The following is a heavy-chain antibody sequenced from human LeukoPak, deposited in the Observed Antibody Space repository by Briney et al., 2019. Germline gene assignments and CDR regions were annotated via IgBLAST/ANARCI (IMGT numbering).Heavy chain of an antibody. D-gene: IGHD3-10*01. CDR1: GGSISSGGYY. CDR2: IYYSGST. J-gene: IGHJ4*02. CDR3: ARDSSALWLSY. V-gene: IGHV4-31*03. Sequence: SETLSLTCTVSGGSISSGGYYWSWIRQHPGKGLEWIGYIYYSGSTYYNPSLKSRVTISVDTSKNQFSLKLSSVTAEDTAVYYCARDSSALWLSYWGQGTLVTVSS.